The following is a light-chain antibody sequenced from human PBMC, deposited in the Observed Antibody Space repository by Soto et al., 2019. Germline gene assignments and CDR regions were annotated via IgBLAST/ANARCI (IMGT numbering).Light chain of an antibody. CDR1: QSVSSNY. Sequence: IVLTQSPGTLSLSPGERATLSCRASQSVSSNYLAWYQQKPGQAPRLLIYRASSRATGIPDRFSGSGSGTDFTLTISRLQPEDFAVYYCQQDGSSPWTFGQGTKVDIK. CDR2: RAS. J-gene: IGKJ1*01. CDR3: QQDGSSPWT. V-gene: IGKV3-20*01.